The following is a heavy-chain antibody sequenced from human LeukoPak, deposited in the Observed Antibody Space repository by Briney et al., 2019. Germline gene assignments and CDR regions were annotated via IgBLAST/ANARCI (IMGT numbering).Heavy chain of an antibody. CDR1: GYTFTDYY. CDR3: ARFDPVFCSGGSCYAPDDY. D-gene: IGHD2-15*01. Sequence: ASVKVSCKASGYTFTDYYMHWVRQAPGQGLEWMGWINPNSGGTNYAQKFQGRVTMTRDTSISTAYMGLSRLRSDDTAVYYCARFDPVFCSGGSCYAPDDYWGQGTLVTVSS. J-gene: IGHJ4*02. V-gene: IGHV1-2*02. CDR2: INPNSGGT.